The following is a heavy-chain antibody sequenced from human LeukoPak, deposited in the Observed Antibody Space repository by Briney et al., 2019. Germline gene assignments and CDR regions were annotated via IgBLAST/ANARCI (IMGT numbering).Heavy chain of an antibody. CDR1: GYSFTSYW. D-gene: IGHD5-18*01. V-gene: IGHV5-51*01. Sequence: GESLKISCKGSGYSFTSYWIGWVRQMPGKGLDWMGIIYPGDSDTRYSPSFQGQVTISADKSISTAYLQWSSLKASDTAMYYCATMGYSYGYFFDYWGQGTLVTVSS. CDR2: IYPGDSDT. CDR3: ATMGYSYGYFFDY. J-gene: IGHJ4*02.